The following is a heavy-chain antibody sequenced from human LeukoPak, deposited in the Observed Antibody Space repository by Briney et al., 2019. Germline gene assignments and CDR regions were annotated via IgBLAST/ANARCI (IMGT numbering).Heavy chain of an antibody. CDR3: AKVMGYEPDAFDI. CDR2: IYSGGST. D-gene: IGHD1-14*01. J-gene: IGHJ3*02. V-gene: IGHV3-53*05. CDR1: GFTVSSNY. Sequence: GGSLRLSCAASGFTVSSNYMSWVRQAPGKGLEWVSVIYSGGSTYYADSVKGRFTISRDNSKNTLYLQMNSLRAEDTAVYYCAKVMGYEPDAFDIWGQGTMVTVSS.